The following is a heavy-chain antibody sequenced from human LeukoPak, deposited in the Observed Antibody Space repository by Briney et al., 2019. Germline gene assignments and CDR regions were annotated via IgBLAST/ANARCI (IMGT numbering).Heavy chain of an antibody. Sequence: GASVKVSCKASGYTFTSYDINWVRQATGQGLEWMGWMNPNSGNTGYAQKFQGRVTITRNTSISTAYMELSSLRSEDTAVYYCARDTAPKLRFLEWFDSHYYYMDVWGKGTTVTVSS. V-gene: IGHV1-8*03. CDR3: ARDTAPKLRFLEWFDSHYYYMDV. CDR1: GYTFTSYD. J-gene: IGHJ6*03. CDR2: MNPNSGNT. D-gene: IGHD3-3*01.